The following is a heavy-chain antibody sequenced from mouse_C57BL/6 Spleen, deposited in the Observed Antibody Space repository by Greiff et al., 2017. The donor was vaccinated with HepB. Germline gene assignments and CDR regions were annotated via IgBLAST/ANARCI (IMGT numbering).Heavy chain of an antibody. CDR3: ARSLPYSDYAMDY. CDR1: GFTFTDYY. Sequence: EVKLQESGGGLVQPGGSLSLSCAASGFTFTDYYMSWVRQPPGKALEWLGFIRNKANGYTTEYSASVKGRFTISRDNSQSILYLQMNALRAEDSATYYCARSLPYSDYAMDYWGQGTSVTVSS. CDR2: IRNKANGYTT. J-gene: IGHJ4*01. V-gene: IGHV7-3*01. D-gene: IGHD1-1*01.